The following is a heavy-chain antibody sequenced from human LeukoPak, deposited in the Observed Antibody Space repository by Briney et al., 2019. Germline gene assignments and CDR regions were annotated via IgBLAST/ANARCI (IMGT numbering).Heavy chain of an antibody. D-gene: IGHD1-26*01. Sequence: LPGGSLRLSCAASGFTFSSYGMHWVRQAPGKGLEWVAFIRYDGSNKYYADSVKGRFTISRDNSKNTLYLQMNSLRAEDTAVYYCAKEGYSGSLYYFDYWGLGTLVTVSS. CDR2: IRYDGSNK. CDR1: GFTFSSYG. J-gene: IGHJ4*02. CDR3: AKEGYSGSLYYFDY. V-gene: IGHV3-30*02.